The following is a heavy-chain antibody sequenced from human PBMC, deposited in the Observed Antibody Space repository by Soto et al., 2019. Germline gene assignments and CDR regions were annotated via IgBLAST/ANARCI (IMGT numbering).Heavy chain of an antibody. Sequence: EVQLLESGGGLVQPGGSLRLSCAASGFTFSAYAMSWVRQAPGKGLEWVSAISGTSPSTYYADSVQGRFTISRDSSRKSMFSEMTTLRAEDTAVYFCAIRIFGVEYWGRGTQVTVSS. CDR1: GFTFSAYA. V-gene: IGHV3-23*01. CDR2: ISGTSPST. CDR3: AIRIFGVEY. J-gene: IGHJ4*02. D-gene: IGHD3-3*01.